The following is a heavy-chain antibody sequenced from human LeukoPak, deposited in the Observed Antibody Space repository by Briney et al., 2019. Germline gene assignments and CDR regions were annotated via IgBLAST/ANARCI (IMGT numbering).Heavy chain of an antibody. CDR3: ASRGSTSSENYYYYYMDV. CDR1: GYTFTSYD. CDR2: MNPNSGNK. Sequence: ASAKVSCKDSGYTFTSYDINWVRQATGQGLEWMGWMNPNSGNKGYAKKFQGRVTMTRNTSISTAYMELSSLRSEDTAVYYCASRGSTSSENYYYYYMDVWGKGTTVTVSS. J-gene: IGHJ6*03. V-gene: IGHV1-8*01. D-gene: IGHD2-2*01.